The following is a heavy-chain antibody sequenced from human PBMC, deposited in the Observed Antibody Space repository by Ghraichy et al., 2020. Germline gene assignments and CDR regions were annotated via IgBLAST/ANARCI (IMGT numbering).Heavy chain of an antibody. CDR3: ARHPGKGGWLQSQAGKEAFDI. CDR2: IYYSGST. CDR1: GGSISSSSYY. J-gene: IGHJ3*02. Sequence: SETLSLTCTVSGGSISSSSYYWGWIRQPPGKGLEWIGSIYYSGSTYYNPSLKSRVTISVDTSKNQFSLKLSSVTAADTAVYYCARHPGKGGWLQSQAGKEAFDIWGQGTMVTVSS. D-gene: IGHD5-24*01. V-gene: IGHV4-39*01.